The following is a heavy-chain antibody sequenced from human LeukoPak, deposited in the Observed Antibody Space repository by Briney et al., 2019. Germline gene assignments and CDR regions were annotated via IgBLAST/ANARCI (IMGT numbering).Heavy chain of an antibody. Sequence: ASVKVSCKASGYTFTSYGISWVRQAPGQGLEWMGWISAYNGNTNYAQKLQGRVTMTTDTSTSTAYMELRSLRSDDTAVYYCARDVYLELSQWLARAPPKKDWYFDLWGRGTLVTVSS. V-gene: IGHV1-18*01. CDR1: GYTFTSYG. CDR2: ISAYNGNT. D-gene: IGHD6-19*01. CDR3: ARDVYLELSQWLARAPPKKDWYFDL. J-gene: IGHJ2*01.